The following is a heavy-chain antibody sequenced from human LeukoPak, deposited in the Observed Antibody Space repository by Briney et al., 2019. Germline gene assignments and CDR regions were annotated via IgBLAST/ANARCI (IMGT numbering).Heavy chain of an antibody. CDR1: GYIFTSYG. J-gene: IGHJ4*02. Sequence: ASVKVSCKASGYIFTSYGISWVRQAPGQGLEWMGWISAYNGNTNYAQNLQGRVTMTTDTSTSTAYMELRSLRSDDTAVYYCARVYCGGDCYSGFDYWGQGTLATVSS. CDR3: ARVYCGGDCYSGFDY. D-gene: IGHD2-21*02. CDR2: ISAYNGNT. V-gene: IGHV1-18*01.